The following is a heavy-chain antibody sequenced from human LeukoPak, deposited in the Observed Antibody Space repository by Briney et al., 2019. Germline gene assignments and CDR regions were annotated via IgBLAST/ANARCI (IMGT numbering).Heavy chain of an antibody. Sequence: GRSLRLSCAASGFTVSSNYMSWVRQAPGKGLEWVSVIYSGGTTYYADSVKGRFTISRDNSKNTLYLQMNSLGAEDTAVYYCARRAVEWGQGTLVTVSS. D-gene: IGHD6-19*01. CDR2: IYSGGTT. V-gene: IGHV3-53*01. CDR1: GFTVSSNY. CDR3: ARRAVE. J-gene: IGHJ4*02.